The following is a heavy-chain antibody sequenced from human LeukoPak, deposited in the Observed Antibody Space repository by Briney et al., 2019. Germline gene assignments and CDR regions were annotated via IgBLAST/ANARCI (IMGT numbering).Heavy chain of an antibody. J-gene: IGHJ6*02. CDR1: GYSFTSYW. Sequence: GESLKISCKGSGYSFTSYWIGWVRQMPGKGLEWMGIIHPGDSDTRYSPSFQGQVTISADKSISTANLQWSSLKASDTAMYYCARVGSTGTSSFSMDVWGQGTTVTVSS. CDR2: IHPGDSDT. CDR3: ARVGSTGTSSFSMDV. D-gene: IGHD2-8*02. V-gene: IGHV5-51*01.